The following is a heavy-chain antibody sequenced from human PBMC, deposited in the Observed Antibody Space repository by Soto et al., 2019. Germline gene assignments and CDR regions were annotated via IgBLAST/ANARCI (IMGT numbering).Heavy chain of an antibody. CDR1: GDSVSSNSAA. J-gene: IGHJ6*02. CDR3: AGVSWFRGMDV. D-gene: IGHD3-10*01. V-gene: IGHV6-1*01. Sequence: SQTLSLTCAISGDSVSSNSAAWNWLRQSPSRGLEWLGRTYYRSNWSSDYAVSVKSRITINPDTSKNQFSLQLYSMTPEDTAVYFCAGVSWFRGMDVWGQGTPVTVSS. CDR2: TYYRSNWSS.